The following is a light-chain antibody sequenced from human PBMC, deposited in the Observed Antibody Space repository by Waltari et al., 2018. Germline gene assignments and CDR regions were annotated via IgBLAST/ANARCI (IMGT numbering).Light chain of an antibody. CDR3: QSYDSSLSGVL. J-gene: IGLJ2*01. CDR2: GNS. Sequence: QSVLTQPPSVSGAPGQRVTISCTGSSSNIGAGSGVHWYQQLPGTAPKLLIYGNSNRPSGVPDRFPGSKSGTSASLAITGLQAEDEADYYCQSYDSSLSGVLFGGGTKLTVL. V-gene: IGLV1-40*01. CDR1: SSNIGAGSG.